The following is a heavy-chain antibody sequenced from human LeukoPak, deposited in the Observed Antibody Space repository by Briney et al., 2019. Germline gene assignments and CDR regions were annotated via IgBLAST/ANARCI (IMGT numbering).Heavy chain of an antibody. CDR2: INPNSGGT. Sequence: ASVKVSCKASGYTFTGYYMHWVRQAPGQGLEWMGWINPNSGGTNYAQKFQGRVTTTRDTSISTAYMELSRLRSDDTAVYYCALIVVVATNPYNWFDPWGQGTLVTVSS. V-gene: IGHV1-2*02. CDR3: ALIVVVATNPYNWFDP. CDR1: GYTFTGYY. J-gene: IGHJ5*02. D-gene: IGHD2-15*01.